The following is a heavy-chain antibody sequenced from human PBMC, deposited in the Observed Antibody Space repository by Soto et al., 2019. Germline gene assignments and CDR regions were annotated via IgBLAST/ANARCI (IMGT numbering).Heavy chain of an antibody. CDR3: ARAGSSWSTGWFDP. Sequence: DARKGSCTASGYTFPMSGIGWIRQAPGQGLEWKGWISAYNGNTNSAQKRQGRVTMTTATTTSTVYMELRRLRSDATAVYYCARAGSSWSTGWFDPWGQGPLVPVSS. CDR2: ISAYNGNT. J-gene: IGHJ5*02. CDR1: GYTFPMSG. V-gene: IGHV1-18*04. D-gene: IGHD6-13*01.